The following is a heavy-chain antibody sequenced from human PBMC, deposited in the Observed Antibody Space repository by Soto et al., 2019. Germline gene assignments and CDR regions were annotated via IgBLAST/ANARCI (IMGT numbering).Heavy chain of an antibody. CDR2: IYYSGST. J-gene: IGHJ6*02. D-gene: IGHD4-17*01. V-gene: IGHV4-31*03. Sequence: SETLSLTCTVSGGSISSGGYYWSWIRQHPGKGLEWIGYIYYSGSTYYNPSLKSRVTISVDTSKNQFSLKLSSVTAADTAVYYCARGPMTTVRIWSYYYGMDVWGQGTTVTVSS. CDR1: GGSISSGGYY. CDR3: ARGPMTTVRIWSYYYGMDV.